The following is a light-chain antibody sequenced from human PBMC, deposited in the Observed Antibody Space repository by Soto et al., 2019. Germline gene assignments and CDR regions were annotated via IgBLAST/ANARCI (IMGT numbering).Light chain of an antibody. CDR2: GAS. CDR1: QSVSSY. V-gene: IGKV3-20*01. CDR3: QQYETSPRT. Sequence: EIVWTQSPATLSLSPGERATLSCRASQSVSSYLAWYQQKPGQAPRLLIYGASSRATGIPDRFSGSGSGTDFTLTISRLEPEDFAVYYCQQYETSPRTFGQGTKVDIK. J-gene: IGKJ1*01.